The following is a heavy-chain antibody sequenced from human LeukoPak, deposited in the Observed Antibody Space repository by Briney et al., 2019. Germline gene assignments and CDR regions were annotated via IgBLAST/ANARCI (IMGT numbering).Heavy chain of an antibody. CDR2: ISGSGGST. V-gene: IGHV3-23*01. Sequence: PGGSLRLSCAASGFTFSSYAMSWVRQAPGKGLEWVSAISGSGGSTYYADSVKGRFTISRDNSKNTLYLQMNSLRAEDTAVYYCAKDGENYYDSREYYFDYWGQGTLVTVSS. D-gene: IGHD3-22*01. CDR1: GFTFSSYA. CDR3: AKDGENYYDSREYYFDY. J-gene: IGHJ4*02.